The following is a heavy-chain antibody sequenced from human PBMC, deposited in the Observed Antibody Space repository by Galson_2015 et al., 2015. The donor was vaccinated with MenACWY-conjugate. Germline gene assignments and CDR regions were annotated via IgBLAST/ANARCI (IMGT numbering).Heavy chain of an antibody. CDR1: GFTFSSYS. J-gene: IGHJ6*02. D-gene: IGHD1/OR15-1a*01. V-gene: IGHV3-48*04. CDR2: ISSSSSTI. CDR3: AADLFWNRSYYYYGMDV. Sequence: SLRLSCAASGFTFSSYSMNWVRQAPGKGLEWVSYISSSSSTIYYADSVKGRFTICRDYAKNLLYLQMNSLRAEDTAVYYCAADLFWNRSYYYYGMDVWGQGTPVTVSS.